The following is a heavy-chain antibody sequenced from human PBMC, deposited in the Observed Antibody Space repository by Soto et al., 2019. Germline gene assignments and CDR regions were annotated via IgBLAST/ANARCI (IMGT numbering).Heavy chain of an antibody. CDR1: GGTFSSYA. Sequence: GASVKVSCKASGGTFSSYAISWVRQAPGQGLEWMGRINADYGNTQYAQKFRGRVTMTTDTSTTTVYMELTNLRSDDTAVYYCARCIQGDYYYGMDLWGQGTTVTVSS. D-gene: IGHD5-18*01. V-gene: IGHV1-18*01. J-gene: IGHJ6*02. CDR2: INADYGNT. CDR3: ARCIQGDYYYGMDL.